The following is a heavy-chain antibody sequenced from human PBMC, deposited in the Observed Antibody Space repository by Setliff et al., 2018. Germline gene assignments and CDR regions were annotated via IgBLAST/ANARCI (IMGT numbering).Heavy chain of an antibody. J-gene: IGHJ6*02. CDR1: GASLRSGSNY. D-gene: IGHD2-8*01. CDR3: AKEHVVISFVTNTHHHYGMDV. Sequence: LTCTVSGASLRSGSNYWGWFRQPAGKGLEWVGRIYTDGTTNYNPSLKSRVSISADTSMNHFSLRMTSVSAADTAVYYCAKEHVVISFVTNTHHHYGMDVWGQGTTVTVSS. V-gene: IGHV4-61*02. CDR2: IYTDGTT.